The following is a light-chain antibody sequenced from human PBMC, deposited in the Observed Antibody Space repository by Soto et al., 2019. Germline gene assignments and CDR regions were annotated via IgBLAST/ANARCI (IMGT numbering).Light chain of an antibody. CDR3: QQYGGSPIT. V-gene: IGKV3-20*01. Sequence: EIVLTQSSGTLSFSPGERATLSFRARHGVSSSLAWYQQKTGQAPRLLISGAASRATGIPDRFSGSGSETDFTLTISRLEPEDFAVYYCQQYGGSPITFGQGTKVDIK. CDR2: GAA. CDR1: HGVSSS. J-gene: IGKJ1*01.